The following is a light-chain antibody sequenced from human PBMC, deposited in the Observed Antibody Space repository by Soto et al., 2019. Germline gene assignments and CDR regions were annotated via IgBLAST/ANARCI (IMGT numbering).Light chain of an antibody. CDR1: QGISSY. CDR2: AAS. Sequence: DIQLTQSPSFLSASVGDRVTITCRASQGISSYLAWYQQKPGKAPKLLIYAASTLQSGVPSRFSGSGSGTEFTLTISSLQPEDFATYYCQLLNSYPLTFGQGTRLEIK. J-gene: IGKJ5*01. CDR3: QLLNSYPLT. V-gene: IGKV1-9*01.